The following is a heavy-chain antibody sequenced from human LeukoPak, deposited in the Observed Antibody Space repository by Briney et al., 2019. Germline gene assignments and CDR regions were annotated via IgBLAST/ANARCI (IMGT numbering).Heavy chain of an antibody. CDR3: ARDSGSGDDHTDY. J-gene: IGHJ4*02. V-gene: IGHV6-1*01. CDR2: TYYRSKWYN. D-gene: IGHD5-12*01. Sequence: SQTLSLTCAISGDSVSSNVAAWNWIRQSPSRGLGWLGRTYYRSKWYNDYAESMKSRITINADTSKNQFSLHLNSVTPEDTAVYYCARDSGSGDDHTDYWGQGTLVTVSS. CDR1: GDSVSSNVAA.